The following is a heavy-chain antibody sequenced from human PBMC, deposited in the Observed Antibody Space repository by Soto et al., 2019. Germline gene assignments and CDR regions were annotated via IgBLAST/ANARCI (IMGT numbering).Heavy chain of an antibody. J-gene: IGHJ3*02. CDR2: ISAYNGNT. CDR3: ARDREDIVLVPADPGNAFYI. D-gene: IGHD2-2*01. Sequence: GASVKVSCKASGYTFTSYYMHWVRQAPGQGLEWMGWISAYNGNTNYAQKLQGRVTMTTDTSTSTAYMELRSLRSDDTAVYYCARDREDIVLVPADPGNAFYIWGQGTMVTVSS. V-gene: IGHV1-18*04. CDR1: GYTFTSYY.